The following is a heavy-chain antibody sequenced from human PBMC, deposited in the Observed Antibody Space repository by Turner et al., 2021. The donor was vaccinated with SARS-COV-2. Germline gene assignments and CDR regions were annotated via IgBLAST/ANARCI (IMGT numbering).Heavy chain of an antibody. CDR2: IIPILGIA. Sequence: QVQLVQSGAEVKKPGSSVKVSCKASGDTFSSYTISWVRQAPGQGLEWMGRIIPILGIANDAQKFQGRVTITADKSTSTAYMELSSLRSEDTAVYYCARDEGEIAAAGIVYYYGMDVWGQGTTVTVSS. V-gene: IGHV1-69*08. J-gene: IGHJ6*02. D-gene: IGHD6-13*01. CDR3: ARDEGEIAAAGIVYYYGMDV. CDR1: GDTFSSYT.